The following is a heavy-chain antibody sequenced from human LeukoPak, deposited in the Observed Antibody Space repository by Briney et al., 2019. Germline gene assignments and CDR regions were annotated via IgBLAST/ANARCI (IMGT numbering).Heavy chain of an antibody. Sequence: SETLSLTCTVSGGSISSSSYYWGWIRQPPGKGLEWIGSIYYSGSTYYNPSLKSRVTISVDTSKNQFSLKLSSATAADTAVYYCARLRDSSSWFDYWGQGTLVTVSS. J-gene: IGHJ4*02. CDR3: ARLRDSSSWFDY. CDR1: GGSISSSSYY. CDR2: IYYSGST. D-gene: IGHD6-13*01. V-gene: IGHV4-39*01.